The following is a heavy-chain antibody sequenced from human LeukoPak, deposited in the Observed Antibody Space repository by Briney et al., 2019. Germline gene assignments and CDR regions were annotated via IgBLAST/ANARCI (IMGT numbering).Heavy chain of an antibody. Sequence: GGSLRLSCAASGFTLSRYWMAWVRQAPGKGLELLANINQDGSGEYYVDSVRGRFTLSRDNAKNSVYLQMNSLRAEDTAVYYCARKIYYYETSPAGWFDPWGQGTLVTVSS. J-gene: IGHJ5*02. V-gene: IGHV3-7*01. D-gene: IGHD3-22*01. CDR2: INQDGSGE. CDR3: ARKIYYYETSPAGWFDP. CDR1: GFTLSRYW.